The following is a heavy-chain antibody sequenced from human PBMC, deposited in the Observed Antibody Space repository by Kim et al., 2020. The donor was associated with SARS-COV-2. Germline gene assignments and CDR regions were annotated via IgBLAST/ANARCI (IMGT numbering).Heavy chain of an antibody. CDR1: GFTFGSYW. D-gene: IGHD3-9*01. V-gene: IGHV3-7*03. CDR3: ARTLTGTTESFEY. CDR2: IKQDGTQQ. J-gene: IGHJ1*01. Sequence: GGSLRLSCAASGFTFGSYWMTWVRQAPGKVLEWVANIKQDGTQQYYVDSVRGRFTVSRDGANMYLQMNSLRAEDTAVYYCARTLTGTTESFEYWGRGTL.